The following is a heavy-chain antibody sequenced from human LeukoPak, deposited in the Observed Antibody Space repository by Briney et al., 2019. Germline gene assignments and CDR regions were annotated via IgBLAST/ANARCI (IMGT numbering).Heavy chain of an antibody. CDR3: AKDRNSGSYWGYYYYYMDV. D-gene: IGHD1-26*01. J-gene: IGHJ6*03. CDR1: GFTFSSYG. V-gene: IGHV3-30*02. CDR2: IRYDGSNK. Sequence: GGSLRLSCAASGFTFSSYGMHWVRQAPGKGLEWVAFIRYDGSNKYYADSEKGRFTISRDNSKNTLYLQMNSLRAEDTAVYYCAKDRNSGSYWGYYYYYMDVWGKGTTVTVSS.